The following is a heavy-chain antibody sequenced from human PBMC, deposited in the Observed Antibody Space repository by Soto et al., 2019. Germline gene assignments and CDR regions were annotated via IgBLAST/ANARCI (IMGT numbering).Heavy chain of an antibody. J-gene: IGHJ3*01. CDR2: IYYNGDT. Sequence: QLQLQESGPGLVKPAETLSLKCAVSGGSVSSGNYFWGWIRQPPGKGLEWIGTIYYNGDTYYSPSIKRRVTMSVDTAKNQFYLRLTSVTAADTAVYYWARRLIDNWSQGHAFDFWGQGTLVTVSS. D-gene: IGHD1-20*01. CDR3: ARRLIDNWSQGHAFDF. V-gene: IGHV4-39*01. CDR1: GGSVSSGNYF.